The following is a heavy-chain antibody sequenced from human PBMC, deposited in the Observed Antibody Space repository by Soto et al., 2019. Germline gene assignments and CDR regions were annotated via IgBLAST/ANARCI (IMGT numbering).Heavy chain of an antibody. CDR1: GLTFNDPA. V-gene: IGHV3-9*01. CDR3: IKELRPGGLDY. CDR2: ISWNSGRI. Sequence: EVQVVESGGGLVQPGRSLTLSCAVSGLTFNDPAMHWVRQVLGKGLEWVSGISWNSGRIGYGDSVKGRFTVSRDNAKNSLYLQMSSLRPEDTAVYYCIKELRPGGLDYWGQGTLVTVSS. J-gene: IGHJ4*02. D-gene: IGHD3-16*01.